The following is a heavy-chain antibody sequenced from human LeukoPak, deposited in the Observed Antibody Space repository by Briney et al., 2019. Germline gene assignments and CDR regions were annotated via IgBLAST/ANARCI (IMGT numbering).Heavy chain of an antibody. CDR2: TWNHGNDQ. J-gene: IGHJ4*02. Sequence: PGGSLRLSCAASGFTFSSYNMHWVRQAPGKGLEWVGFTWNHGNDQDYADSVKGRFTISRDNSKNTLCLQMNSLRAEDTAVYYCAKDSGGGDCAFDYWGQGTLVTVSS. V-gene: IGHV3-30*02. D-gene: IGHD2-21*02. CDR3: AKDSGGGDCAFDY. CDR1: GFTFSSYN.